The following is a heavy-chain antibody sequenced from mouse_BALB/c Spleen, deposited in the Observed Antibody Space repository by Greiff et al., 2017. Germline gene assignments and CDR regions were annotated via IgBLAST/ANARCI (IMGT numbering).Heavy chain of an antibody. CDR3: TRGVDGSSYWYFDV. CDR2: ISSGGSYT. D-gene: IGHD2-3*01. V-gene: IGHV5-6-4*01. Sequence: EVMLVESGGGLVKPGGSLKLSCAASGFTFSSYTMSWVRQTPEKRLEWVATISSGGSYTYYPDSVKGRFTISRDNAKNTLYLQMSSLKSEDTAMYYCTRGVDGSSYWYFDVWGAGTTVTVSS. CDR1: GFTFSSYT. J-gene: IGHJ1*01.